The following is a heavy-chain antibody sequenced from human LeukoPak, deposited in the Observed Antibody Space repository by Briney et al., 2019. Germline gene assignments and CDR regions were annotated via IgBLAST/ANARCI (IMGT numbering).Heavy chain of an antibody. V-gene: IGHV3-23*01. CDR1: GFTFSSYA. J-gene: IGHJ4*02. Sequence: GGSLRLSCAASGFTFSSYAMSWVRQAPGKGLEWVSAISGSGGSTYYADSVKGRFTISRDNSKNTLYLQMNSLRAEDTAVYYRAKFYSGYDTPFDYWDQGTLVTVSS. D-gene: IGHD5-12*01. CDR2: ISGSGGST. CDR3: AKFYSGYDTPFDY.